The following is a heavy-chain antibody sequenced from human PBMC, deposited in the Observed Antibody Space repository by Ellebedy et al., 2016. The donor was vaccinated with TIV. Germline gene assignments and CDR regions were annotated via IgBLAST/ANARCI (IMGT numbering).Heavy chain of an antibody. CDR3: ARHPGIAGPGDY. CDR2: IYADDSDT. Sequence: GESLKISCKASGYTFSDHWVAWLRQMPGKGLEWMGIIYADDSDTRYSPSFRGQVTISVDKSINTAYLQWSTLKASDTAMYFCARHPGIAGPGDYWGQGTLVTVSS. J-gene: IGHJ4*02. D-gene: IGHD6-13*01. V-gene: IGHV5-51*01. CDR1: GYTFSDHW.